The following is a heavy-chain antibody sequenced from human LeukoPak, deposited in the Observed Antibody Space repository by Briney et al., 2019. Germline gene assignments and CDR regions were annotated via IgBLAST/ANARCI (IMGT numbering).Heavy chain of an antibody. CDR1: GGSISTYY. V-gene: IGHV4-59*08. Sequence: PSETLSLTCTVSGGSISTYYWSWIRQPPGKGLEWIGYIYYSGSTNYNPSLKSRVTISVDTSKNQFSLKLSSVTAADTAVYYCARAHPSSNYDYVWGSYRGDAFDIWGQGTMVTVSS. J-gene: IGHJ3*02. CDR2: IYYSGST. D-gene: IGHD3-16*02. CDR3: ARAHPSSNYDYVWGSYRGDAFDI.